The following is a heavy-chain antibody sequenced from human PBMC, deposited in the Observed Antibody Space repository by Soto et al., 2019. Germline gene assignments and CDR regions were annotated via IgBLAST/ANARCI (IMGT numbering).Heavy chain of an antibody. Sequence: ASVKVSCKASGYTFTSYDINWVRQATGQGLEWMGWMNPNSGNTGYAQKFQGRVTMTRNTSISTAYMELSSLRSEDTAVYYCARGQRAYYDFWSAKFHRPYYYYYMDVWGKGTTVTVSS. D-gene: IGHD3-3*01. J-gene: IGHJ6*03. CDR1: GYTFTSYD. V-gene: IGHV1-8*01. CDR3: ARGQRAYYDFWSAKFHRPYYYYYMDV. CDR2: MNPNSGNT.